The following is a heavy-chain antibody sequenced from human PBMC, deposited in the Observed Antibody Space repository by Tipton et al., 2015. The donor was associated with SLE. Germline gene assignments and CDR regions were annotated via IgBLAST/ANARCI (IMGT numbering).Heavy chain of an antibody. CDR1: GFAFSYYG. CDR2: ISAGGTNT. D-gene: IGHD1-26*01. CDR3: AKIVGATWGGFDY. Sequence: SLRLSCEASGFAFSYYGMNWVRQAPGKGLEWVSTISAGGTNTHYADSVKGRFTISRDNSKNTLYLQMNSLRAEDTAVYYCAKIVGATWGGFDYWGQGTLVTVSS. V-gene: IGHV3-23*01. J-gene: IGHJ4*02.